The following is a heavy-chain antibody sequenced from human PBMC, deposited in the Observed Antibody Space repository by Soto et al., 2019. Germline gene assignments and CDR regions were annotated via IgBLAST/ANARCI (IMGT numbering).Heavy chain of an antibody. V-gene: IGHV2-70*11. Sequence: SGPTLVNPTQTLTLTCTFSGFSLSTSGMCVSWIRQPPGKALEWLARIDWDDDKYYSTSLKTRLTISKDTSKNQVVLTMTNMDPVDTATYYCARSRFLEWLSPTTNYYYMDVWGKGTTVTVSS. D-gene: IGHD3-3*01. CDR3: ARSRFLEWLSPTTNYYYMDV. CDR2: IDWDDDK. J-gene: IGHJ6*03. CDR1: GFSLSTSGMC.